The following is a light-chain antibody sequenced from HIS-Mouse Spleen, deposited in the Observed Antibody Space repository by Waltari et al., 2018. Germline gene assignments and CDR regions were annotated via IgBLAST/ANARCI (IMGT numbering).Light chain of an antibody. CDR1: SSAVGSYNL. V-gene: IGLV2-23*01. CDR3: CSYAGSSTYV. Sequence: QSALTQPASVSGSPGQSITISCTGTSSAVGSYNLVPGYQQHPVKAPKLMIYEGSKRPSGVSNRFSGSKSGNTASLTISGLQAEDEADYYCCSYAGSSTYVFGTGTKVTVL. CDR2: EGS. J-gene: IGLJ1*01.